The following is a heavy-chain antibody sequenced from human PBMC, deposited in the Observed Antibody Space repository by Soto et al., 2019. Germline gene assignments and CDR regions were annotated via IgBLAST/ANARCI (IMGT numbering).Heavy chain of an antibody. CDR1: GGTFSSYA. Sequence: SSVKVSCKTSGGTFSSYAISWVRQAPGQGLEWMGGIIPIFGTANYAQKFQGRVTITADEPTSTAYMELSSLRSEDTAVYSCARARAYYYDSSGYPFDYRGQGTLVTVSS. CDR3: ARARAYYYDSSGYPFDY. CDR2: IIPIFGTA. V-gene: IGHV1-69*13. J-gene: IGHJ4*02. D-gene: IGHD3-22*01.